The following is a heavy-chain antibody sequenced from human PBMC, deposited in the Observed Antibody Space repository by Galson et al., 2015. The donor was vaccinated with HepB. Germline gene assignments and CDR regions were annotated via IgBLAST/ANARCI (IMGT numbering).Heavy chain of an antibody. J-gene: IGHJ3*02. CDR2: ISSSSSYI. CDR1: GFTFSSYS. CDR3: ARGLSDYGDYAFDI. V-gene: IGHV3-21*01. Sequence: SLRLSCAASGFTFSSYSMNWVRQAPGKGLEWVSSISSSSSYIYYADSVKGRFTISRDNAKNSLYLQMNSLRAEDTAVYYCARGLSDYGDYAFDIWGQGTMVTVSS. D-gene: IGHD4-17*01.